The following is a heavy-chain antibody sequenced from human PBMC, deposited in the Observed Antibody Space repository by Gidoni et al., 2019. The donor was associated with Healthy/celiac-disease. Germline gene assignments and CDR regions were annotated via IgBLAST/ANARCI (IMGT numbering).Heavy chain of an antibody. CDR3: ARGERRNSGSYYFDY. Sequence: EVQLVESGGGLVKPGGSLRLSCAASGFTFSSYSMNWVRQAPGKGLEWVSSISSSSSYIYYADSVKGRFTISRDNAKNSLYLQMNSLRAEDTAVYYCARGERRNSGSYYFDYWGQGTLVTVSS. D-gene: IGHD1-26*01. J-gene: IGHJ4*02. V-gene: IGHV3-21*01. CDR2: ISSSSSYI. CDR1: GFTFSSYS.